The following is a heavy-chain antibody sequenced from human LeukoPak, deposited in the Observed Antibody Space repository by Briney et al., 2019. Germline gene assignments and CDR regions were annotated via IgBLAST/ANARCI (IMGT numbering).Heavy chain of an antibody. Sequence: TGGSLRLSCAASGFTFSSYGMYWVRQAPGKGLEWVAFTRYDGSNKYYADSVKGRFTISRDNAKNSLYLQMNSLRAEDTAVYYCASVSRDGYNSNWFDPWGQGTLVTVSS. J-gene: IGHJ5*02. CDR3: ASVSRDGYNSNWFDP. CDR1: GFTFSSYG. CDR2: TRYDGSNK. V-gene: IGHV3-30*02. D-gene: IGHD5-24*01.